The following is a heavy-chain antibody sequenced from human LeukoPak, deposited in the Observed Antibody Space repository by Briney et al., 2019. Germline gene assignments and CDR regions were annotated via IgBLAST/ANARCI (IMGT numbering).Heavy chain of an antibody. D-gene: IGHD2-15*01. CDR1: GGTFSSYA. V-gene: IGHV1-69*13. Sequence: ASVKVSCKASGGTFSSYAISWVRQAPGQGLEWMGGIIPIFGTANYAQKFQGRVTITADESTSTAYMELSSLRSEDTAVYYCARELTGYCSGGSCYSDAFDIWGQGTMVTVSS. CDR3: ARELTGYCSGGSCYSDAFDI. CDR2: IIPIFGTA. J-gene: IGHJ3*02.